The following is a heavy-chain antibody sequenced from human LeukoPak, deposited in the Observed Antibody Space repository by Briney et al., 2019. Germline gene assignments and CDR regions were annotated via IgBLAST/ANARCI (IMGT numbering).Heavy chain of an antibody. V-gene: IGHV3-11*01. D-gene: IGHD6-19*01. CDR2: ISSSGSTI. Sequence: GGSLRLSCAASGFTFSDYYMSWIRQAPGKGLEWVSYISSSGSTIYYADPVKGRFTISRDNAKNSLYLQMNSLRAEDTAVYYCAESSGWGPFDIWGQGTMVTVSS. CDR3: AESSGWGPFDI. CDR1: GFTFSDYY. J-gene: IGHJ3*02.